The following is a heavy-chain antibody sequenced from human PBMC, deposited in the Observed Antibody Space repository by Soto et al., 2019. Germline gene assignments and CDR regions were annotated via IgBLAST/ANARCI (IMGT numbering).Heavy chain of an antibody. CDR1: GGSISSGDYY. Sequence: SETLSLTCTVSGGSISSGDYYWSWIRQPPGKGLEWIGYIYYSGGTNYNPSLKSRVTISVDTSKNQFSLKLSSVTAADTAVYYCARVYGDYLDYWGQGTLVTVSS. V-gene: IGHV4-61*08. CDR3: ARVYGDYLDY. CDR2: IYYSGGT. J-gene: IGHJ4*02. D-gene: IGHD4-17*01.